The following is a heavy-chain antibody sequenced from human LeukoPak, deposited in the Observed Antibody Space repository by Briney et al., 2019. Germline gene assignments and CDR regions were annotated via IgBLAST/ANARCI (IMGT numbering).Heavy chain of an antibody. Sequence: SETLSLTCIVSGGSLSSYYWSWIRQPAGKGLEWIGRIYTSGSTNYNPSLKSRVTMSVDTSKNQFSLKLSSVTAADTAVYYCARDQYRAATRNGAFDIWGQGTMVTVSS. CDR2: IYTSGST. CDR1: GGSLSSYY. D-gene: IGHD6-25*01. J-gene: IGHJ3*02. V-gene: IGHV4-4*07. CDR3: ARDQYRAATRNGAFDI.